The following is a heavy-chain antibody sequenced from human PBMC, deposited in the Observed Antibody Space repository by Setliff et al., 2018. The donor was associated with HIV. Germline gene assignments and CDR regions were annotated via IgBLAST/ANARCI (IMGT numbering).Heavy chain of an antibody. V-gene: IGHV4-61*02. J-gene: IGHJ3*02. CDR2: IYSSGST. Sequence: SETLSLTCTVSGASISSGGYYWSWIRQPAGKGLEWIGRIYSSGSTKNNPSLKSRVTISVDTSKNQFSLRLSSVTAADTAVYYCARDRETTVMGDAFDIWGQGTMVTVSS. CDR3: ARDRETTVMGDAFDI. D-gene: IGHD4-4*01. CDR1: GASISSGGYY.